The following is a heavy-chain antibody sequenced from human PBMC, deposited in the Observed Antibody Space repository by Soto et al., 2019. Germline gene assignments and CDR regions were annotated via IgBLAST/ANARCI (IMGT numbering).Heavy chain of an antibody. CDR3: TRDGTSNDFWSGYFGWFDP. Sequence: GGSLRLSCTASGFTFGDYAMSWFRQAPGKGLEWVGFIRSKAYGGTTEYAASVKGRFTIPRDDSKSIAYLQMNSLKTEDTAVYYCTRDGTSNDFWSGYFGWFDPWGQGTLVTVSS. CDR2: IRSKAYGGTT. V-gene: IGHV3-49*03. J-gene: IGHJ5*02. CDR1: GFTFGDYA. D-gene: IGHD3-3*01.